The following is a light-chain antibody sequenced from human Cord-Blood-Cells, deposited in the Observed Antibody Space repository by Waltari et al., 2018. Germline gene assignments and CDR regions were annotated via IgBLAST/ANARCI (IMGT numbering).Light chain of an antibody. CDR3: QQYNSYSP. CDR2: DDS. Sequence: DMQMTQSPSTLSASVGDRVTTPCRARQRISSWLAWYHQKPGKPPKRLTYDDSSLESGVPSRVSGSGSGTEFTLAISSLQPDDFATDDGQQYNSYSPFGPGTKVEIK. CDR1: QRISSW. V-gene: IGKV1-5*01. J-gene: IGKJ1*01.